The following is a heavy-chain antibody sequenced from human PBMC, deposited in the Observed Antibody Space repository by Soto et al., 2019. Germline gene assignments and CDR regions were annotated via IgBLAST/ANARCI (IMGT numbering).Heavy chain of an antibody. CDR1: GYTFTSYG. CDR3: AREVRGSGTSQVNYYGMDV. CDR2: ISAYNGNT. J-gene: IGHJ6*02. V-gene: IGHV1-18*01. D-gene: IGHD3-10*01. Sequence: GASLKVSCKASGYTFTSYGISWVRQAPGQGLEWMGWISAYNGNTNYAQKLQGRVTMTTDTSTSTAYMELRSLRSDDTAVYYCAREVRGSGTSQVNYYGMDVWGQGTTVTVSS.